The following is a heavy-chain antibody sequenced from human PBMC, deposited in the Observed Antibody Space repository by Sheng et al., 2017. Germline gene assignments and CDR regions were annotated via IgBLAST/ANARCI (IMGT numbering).Heavy chain of an antibody. V-gene: IGHV4-39*07. CDR2: IYYSGST. D-gene: IGHD2-21*02. Sequence: QLQLQESGPGLVKPSETLSLTCSVSGGSISSSNYYWGWIRQPPGKGLEWIGTIYYSGSTYYNSSLKSRVTISVDTSKNQFSLKLTSVTAADTAVYYCARGLYGGNSGHPFDYVGPGNPGPPSPQ. J-gene: IGHJ4*02. CDR3: ARGLYGGNSGHPFDY. CDR1: GGSISSSNYY.